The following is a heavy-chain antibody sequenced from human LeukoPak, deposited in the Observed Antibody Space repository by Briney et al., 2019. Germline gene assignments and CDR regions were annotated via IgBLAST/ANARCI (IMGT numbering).Heavy chain of an antibody. CDR1: GFTISSNA. V-gene: IGHV3-23*01. J-gene: IGHJ4*02. CDR2: ISGSGGGT. Sequence: WGSLTLSCAASGFTISSNAMSWVRQAPAPGLEWVSAISGSGGGTYYADSVKGRFTISRDNAKTSLYLQMSSLRAEDTDVYYCARGTGFDYWGQGTLVTVSS. D-gene: IGHD3/OR15-3a*01. CDR3: ARGTGFDY.